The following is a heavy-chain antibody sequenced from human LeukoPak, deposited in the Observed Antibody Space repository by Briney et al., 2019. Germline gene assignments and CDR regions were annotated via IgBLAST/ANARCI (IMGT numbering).Heavy chain of an antibody. Sequence: GGSLRLSCAASGFTFSSYDMHWVRQATGKGLEWVSAIGTAGDTYYPGSVKGRFTISRDNAKNSLYLQMNSLRAEDTALYYCAKDGQIAAALYYYYGMDVWGQGTTVTVSS. J-gene: IGHJ6*02. V-gene: IGHV3-13*01. CDR3: AKDGQIAAALYYYYGMDV. D-gene: IGHD6-13*01. CDR1: GFTFSSYD. CDR2: IGTAGDT.